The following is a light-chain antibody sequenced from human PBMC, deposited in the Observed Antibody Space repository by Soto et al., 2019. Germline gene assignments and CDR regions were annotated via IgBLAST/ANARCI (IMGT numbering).Light chain of an antibody. CDR2: FGS. J-gene: IGKJ5*01. V-gene: IGKV2-28*01. CDR1: QSLLYNNTYNY. Sequence: IVMTQSPLTLPVTPGEPASISCRSIQSLLYNNTYNYLDWYVQKPVQSPQLLIYFGSNRAPGVPDRFSGSGSGTDFTLKINRVEAEDVGTYYCMQALQSLTFGQGTLLEIK. CDR3: MQALQSLT.